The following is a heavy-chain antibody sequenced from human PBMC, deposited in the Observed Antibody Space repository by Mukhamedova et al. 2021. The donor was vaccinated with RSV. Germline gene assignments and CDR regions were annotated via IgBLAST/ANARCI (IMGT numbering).Heavy chain of an antibody. V-gene: IGHV3-21*01. Sequence: SMNWVRQAPGKGLEWVSSISSSSSYRYYADSVKGRFTISRDNAKNSLYLQMNSLRAEDTAVYYCVREFPVDTVMAVFDYWVQGTL. CDR2: ISSSSSYR. CDR3: VREFPVDTVMAVFDY. D-gene: IGHD5-18*01. J-gene: IGHJ4*02. CDR1: S.